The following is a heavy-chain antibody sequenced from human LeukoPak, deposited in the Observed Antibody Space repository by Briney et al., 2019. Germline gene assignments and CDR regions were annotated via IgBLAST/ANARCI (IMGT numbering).Heavy chain of an antibody. Sequence: SETLSLTCNVSGGSISSSSYYWGWIRQPPGKGLEWIGSVSYSGSTYYNPSLKSRVTISVDTSKNQFSLKLSSVTAADTAVYYCASTPSGSIWSHFDPWGQGTPVTVSS. CDR3: ASTPSGSIWSHFDP. CDR2: VSYSGST. D-gene: IGHD3-10*01. V-gene: IGHV4-39*01. J-gene: IGHJ5*02. CDR1: GGSISSSSYY.